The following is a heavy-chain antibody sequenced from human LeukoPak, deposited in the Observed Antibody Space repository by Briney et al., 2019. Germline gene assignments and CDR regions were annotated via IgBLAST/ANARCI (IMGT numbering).Heavy chain of an antibody. CDR2: ISYDGSNK. CDR1: GFTFSSYG. D-gene: IGHD2-15*01. Sequence: PGGSLRLSCAASGFTFSSYGMHWVRQAPGKGLEWVAVISYDGSNKYYADSVKGRFTISRDNSKNTLYLQMNSLRAEDTAVYYCATDRILYWGQGTLVTVSS. J-gene: IGHJ4*02. CDR3: ATDRILY. V-gene: IGHV3-30*03.